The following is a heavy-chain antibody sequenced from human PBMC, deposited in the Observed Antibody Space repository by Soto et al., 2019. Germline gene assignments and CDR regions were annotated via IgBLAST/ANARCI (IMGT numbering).Heavy chain of an antibody. CDR2: ISSSSSYI. CDR3: ARGRIAALHFDY. V-gene: IGHV3-21*01. Sequence: GGSLRLSCAASGFTFSSYSMNWVRQAPGKGLEWVSSISSSSSYIYYADSVKGRFTISRDNAKNSLYLQMNSLRAEDTAVYYCARGRIAALHFDYWGQGTLVTVSS. D-gene: IGHD6-6*01. CDR1: GFTFSSYS. J-gene: IGHJ4*02.